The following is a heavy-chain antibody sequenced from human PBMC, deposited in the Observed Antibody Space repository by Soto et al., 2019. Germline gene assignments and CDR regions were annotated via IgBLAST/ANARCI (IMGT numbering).Heavy chain of an antibody. Sequence: QVQLQGSGPGLVKPSQTLSLTCTVSGGSISSGGYFWSWVRQHPGKVLEWIGNIYSSGRTYYNPSLKSRVTISVDPSKNQFSLKLSSVTAADTAVYYCARFAREENPKVGSWYYFDYWGQGTRVTVSS. V-gene: IGHV4-31*03. D-gene: IGHD6-13*01. J-gene: IGHJ4*02. CDR1: GGSISSGGYF. CDR3: ARFAREENPKVGSWYYFDY. CDR2: IYSSGRT.